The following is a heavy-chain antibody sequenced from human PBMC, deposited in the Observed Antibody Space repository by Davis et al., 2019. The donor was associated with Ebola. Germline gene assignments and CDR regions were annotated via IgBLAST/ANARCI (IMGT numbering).Heavy chain of an antibody. Sequence: ASVKVSCKASGYTFTSYDINWVRQATGQGLEWVGWMNPNSGNTGYAQKFQGRVTMTRDTSTSTVYMELSSLRSEDTAVYYCAKGVSNALGLWGQGTWVTVSS. V-gene: IGHV1-8*01. CDR1: GYTFTSYD. CDR2: MNPNSGNT. D-gene: IGHD3-16*01. CDR3: AKGVSNALGL. J-gene: IGHJ3*01.